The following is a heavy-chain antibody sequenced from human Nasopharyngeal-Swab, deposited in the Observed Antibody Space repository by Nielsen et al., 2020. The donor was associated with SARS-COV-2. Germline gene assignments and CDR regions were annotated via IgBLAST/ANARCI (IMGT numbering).Heavy chain of an antibody. J-gene: IGHJ4*02. V-gene: IGHV3-15*01. D-gene: IGHD4-17*01. CDR2: IKSKTEGGTT. Sequence: ESLKISCGASGFTFSNAWMSWVRQAPGKGLEWVGRIKSKTEGGTTDYAAPVKGRFTISRDDSKNTLFLQMNSLKTEDTAVYYCTTDLHDYGDYDYWGQGTVVTVSS. CDR1: GFTFSNAW. CDR3: TTDLHDYGDYDY.